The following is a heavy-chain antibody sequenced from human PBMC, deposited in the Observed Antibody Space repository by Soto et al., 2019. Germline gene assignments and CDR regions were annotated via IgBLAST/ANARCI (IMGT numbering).Heavy chain of an antibody. CDR3: TRHREWEHPKEYYYYYYGMDV. D-gene: IGHD1-26*01. V-gene: IGHV3-73*01. Sequence: GGSLRLSCAASGFTFSGSAMHWVRQASGKGLEWVGRIRSKANSYATAYAASVKGRFTISRDDSKNTAYLQMNSLKTEDTAVYYCTRHREWEHPKEYYYYYYGMDVWGQGTTVTVSS. CDR2: IRSKANSYAT. CDR1: GFTFSGSA. J-gene: IGHJ6*02.